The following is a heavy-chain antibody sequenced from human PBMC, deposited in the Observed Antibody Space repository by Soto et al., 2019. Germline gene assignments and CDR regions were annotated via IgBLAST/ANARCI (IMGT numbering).Heavy chain of an antibody. Sequence: QVQLVESGGGMVQPGRSLRLSCAASGFTFSSYAMHWVRQAPGKGLEWVAVISYDGSNKYYADSVKGRFTISRDNSKNTLYLQMNSLRAEDTAVYYCARDQQYYDFWSGYYSLKYYYYGMDVWGQGTTVTVSS. CDR3: ARDQQYYDFWSGYYSLKYYYYGMDV. CDR1: GFTFSSYA. J-gene: IGHJ6*02. V-gene: IGHV3-30-3*01. D-gene: IGHD3-3*01. CDR2: ISYDGSNK.